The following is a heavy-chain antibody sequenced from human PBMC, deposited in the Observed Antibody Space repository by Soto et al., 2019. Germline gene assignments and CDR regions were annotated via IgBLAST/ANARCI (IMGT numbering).Heavy chain of an antibody. V-gene: IGHV3-9*01. CDR2: INWNSGGI. CDR1: GFTFDDFA. J-gene: IGHJ4*02. CDR3: VKPLLKNSWYPFDI. Sequence: SLRLSCAASGFTFDDFAMHWVRQAPGGGPEWVSGINWNSGGIGYADSVKGRFTISRDNARSTLYLQMNSLKTDDTALYYCVKPLLKNSWYPFDIWGQGTLVTVSS. D-gene: IGHD6-13*01.